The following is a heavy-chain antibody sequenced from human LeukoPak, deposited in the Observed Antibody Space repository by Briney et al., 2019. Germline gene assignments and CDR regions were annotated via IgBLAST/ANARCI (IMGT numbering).Heavy chain of an antibody. CDR3: ATYSSGWFNFDY. Sequence: GGSLRLSCAVSGFTFSSHAMNWVRQAPGKGLEWVSGISGSGGSTYYVDSVKGRFTISRDNSKNTLYLQMNSLRAEDTAVYYCATYSSGWFNFDYWGQETLVTVSS. D-gene: IGHD6-19*01. V-gene: IGHV3-23*01. CDR2: ISGSGGST. J-gene: IGHJ4*02. CDR1: GFTFSSHA.